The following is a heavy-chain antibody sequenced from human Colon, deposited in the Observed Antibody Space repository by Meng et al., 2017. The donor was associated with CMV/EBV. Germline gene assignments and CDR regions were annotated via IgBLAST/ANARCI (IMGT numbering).Heavy chain of an antibody. CDR2: IFNNGTI. Sequence: EVQLVESGGGLVQPGGALRLSCAASGFTVSNNYMSWVRQAPGKGLEWVSVIFNNGTIFYADSVKDRFIISRDNSKNTLNLQMNNLRAEDTAVYYCTLDAPGRDYGGKLDYWGQGTLLTVSS. D-gene: IGHD4-23*01. V-gene: IGHV3-66*01. J-gene: IGHJ4*02. CDR3: TLDAPGRDYGGKLDY. CDR1: GFTVSNNY.